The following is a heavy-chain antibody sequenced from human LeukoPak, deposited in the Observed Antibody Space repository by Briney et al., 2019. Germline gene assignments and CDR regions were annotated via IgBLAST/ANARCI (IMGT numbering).Heavy chain of an antibody. CDR3: ARDRRQADDFDY. Sequence: SETLSLTCTVSGGSISSGGYYWSWIRQPPGKGLEWIGYIYHSGSTYYNPSLKSRVTISVDRSKNQFSLKLSSVTAADTAVYYCARDRRQADDFDYWGQGTLVTVSS. V-gene: IGHV4-30-2*01. CDR2: IYHSGST. CDR1: GGSISSGGYY. D-gene: IGHD6-13*01. J-gene: IGHJ4*02.